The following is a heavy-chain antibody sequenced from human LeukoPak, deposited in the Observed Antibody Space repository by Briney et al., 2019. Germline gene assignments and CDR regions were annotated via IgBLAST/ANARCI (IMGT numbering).Heavy chain of an antibody. V-gene: IGHV4-59*08. J-gene: IGHJ6*03. CDR1: GGSISSYY. Sequence: NSSETLSLTCTVSGGSISSYYWGWIRQPPGKGLEWIGYIYYSGSTNYNPSLKSRVTISVDTSKNQFSLKLSSVTAADTAVYYCARVGATGYYYYYMDVWGKGTTVTVSS. CDR2: IYYSGST. D-gene: IGHD1-26*01. CDR3: ARVGATGYYYYYMDV.